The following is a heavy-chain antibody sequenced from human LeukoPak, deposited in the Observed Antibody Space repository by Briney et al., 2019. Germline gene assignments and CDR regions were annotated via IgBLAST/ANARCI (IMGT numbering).Heavy chain of an antibody. CDR2: INHSGST. Sequence: SETLSLTCAVYGGSFSGYYWSWIRQPPGKGLEWIGEINHSGSTNYNPSLKSRVTISVDTSKNQFSLKLSSVTAADTAVYYCAREETPMVHDYWGQGTLVTVSS. D-gene: IGHD5-18*01. J-gene: IGHJ4*02. V-gene: IGHV4-34*01. CDR3: AREETPMVHDY. CDR1: GGSFSGYY.